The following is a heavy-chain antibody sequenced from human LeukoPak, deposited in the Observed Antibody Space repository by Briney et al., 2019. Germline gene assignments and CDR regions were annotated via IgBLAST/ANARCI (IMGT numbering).Heavy chain of an antibody. V-gene: IGHV4-59*08. Sequence: SETLSLTCTVSGGSISSYYWSWIRQPPGKGLGWIGYIYYSGSTNYNPSLKSRVTISVDTSKNQFSLKLSSVTAADTAVYYCARRPYYYGMDVWGQGTTVTVSS. CDR1: GGSISSYY. J-gene: IGHJ6*02. CDR2: IYYSGST. CDR3: ARRPYYYGMDV.